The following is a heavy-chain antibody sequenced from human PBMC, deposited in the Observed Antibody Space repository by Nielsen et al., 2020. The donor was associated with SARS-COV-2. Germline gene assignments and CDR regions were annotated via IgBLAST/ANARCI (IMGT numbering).Heavy chain of an antibody. D-gene: IGHD4-17*01. J-gene: IGHJ5*02. Sequence: SETLSLTCAVYGGSFSGYYWSWIRQPPGKGLEWIGEINHSGSTNYNPSLKSRVTISVDTSKNQFSLKLSSVTAADTAVYYCARDSVYGDYSWFDPWGQGTLVTVSS. V-gene: IGHV4-34*01. CDR2: INHSGST. CDR1: GGSFSGYY. CDR3: ARDSVYGDYSWFDP.